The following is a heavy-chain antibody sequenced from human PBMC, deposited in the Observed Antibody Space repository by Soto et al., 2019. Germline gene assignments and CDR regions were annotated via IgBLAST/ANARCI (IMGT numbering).Heavy chain of an antibody. D-gene: IGHD1-7*01. Sequence: SETLSLTCAVYGGSFSGYYWSWIRQPPGKGLEWIGEINHSGSTNYNPSLKSRVTISVDTSKNQFSLKLSSVTAADTAVYYCVRDVTQGDVVNWNYAFDIWGQGTMVTVSS. V-gene: IGHV4-34*01. CDR2: INHSGST. CDR3: VRDVTQGDVVNWNYAFDI. CDR1: GGSFSGYY. J-gene: IGHJ3*02.